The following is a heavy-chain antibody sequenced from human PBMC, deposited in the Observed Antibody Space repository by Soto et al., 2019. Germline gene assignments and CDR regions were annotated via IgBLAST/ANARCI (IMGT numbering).Heavy chain of an antibody. CDR2: VSAHDGDK. CDR1: GYAFSDYG. D-gene: IGHD3-9*01. V-gene: IGHV1-18*01. CDR3: VRDFLHYDVLTGSYSDCFDP. J-gene: IGHJ5*02. Sequence: QIQMVQSGGEVKKPGASVKVSCKASGYAFSDYGISWVRQAPGQGPEWMGWVSAHDGDKNYAQRFQGRVIMTTDTPTSTAYMELRSLRSDDTAVYYCVRDFLHYDVLTGSYSDCFDPWGQGTLVIVSS.